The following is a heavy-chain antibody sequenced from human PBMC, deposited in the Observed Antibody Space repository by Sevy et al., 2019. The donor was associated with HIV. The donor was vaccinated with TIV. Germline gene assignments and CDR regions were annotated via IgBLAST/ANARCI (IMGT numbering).Heavy chain of an antibody. J-gene: IGHJ4*02. V-gene: IGHV3-9*01. D-gene: IGHD5-18*01. CDR2: ISWNGGSI. CDR1: EFTFDDFA. Sequence: GGSLRLSCAASEFTFDDFAMHWVRQAPGKGLEWVSGISWNGGSIGYADSVKGRFTISRDNAKNSLYLQMSSLRAEDTALYYCARAPGGYSYARDYWGQGTLVTVSS. CDR3: ARAPGGYSYARDY.